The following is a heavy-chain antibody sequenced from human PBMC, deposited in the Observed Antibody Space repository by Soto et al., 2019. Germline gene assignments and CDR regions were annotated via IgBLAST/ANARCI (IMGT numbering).Heavy chain of an antibody. Sequence: PGGSLRLSCAASGFTFSSYAMSWVRQAPGKGLEWVSAISGSGGSTYYADSVKGRFTISRDNSKNTLYQQMNSLRAEDTAVYYCARDQAVYYYDSSGYYYVSSRAFDIWGQGTMVTVSS. CDR1: GFTFSSYA. J-gene: IGHJ3*02. CDR2: ISGSGGST. V-gene: IGHV3-23*01. D-gene: IGHD3-22*01. CDR3: ARDQAVYYYDSSGYYYVSSRAFDI.